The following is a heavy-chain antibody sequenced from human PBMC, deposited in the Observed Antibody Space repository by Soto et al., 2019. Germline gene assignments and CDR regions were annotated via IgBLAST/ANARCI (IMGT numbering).Heavy chain of an antibody. CDR3: ARGRDEYKFGNV. D-gene: IGHD1-1*01. CDR1: GGSLSDYY. Sequence: QVQLQQWGAGLLKPSETLSLTCAVSGGSLSDYYWSWIRQSPGKGLEWIGDIHPSGNTYYNQSLRSRVTISVDTSKNQFSLKLTSLTAADTAISDCARGRDEYKFGNVWGHGTTVTVSS. J-gene: IGHJ6*02. CDR2: IHPSGNT. V-gene: IGHV4-34*01.